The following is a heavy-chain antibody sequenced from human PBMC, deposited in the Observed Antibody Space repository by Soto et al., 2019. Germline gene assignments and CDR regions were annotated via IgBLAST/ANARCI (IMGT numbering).Heavy chain of an antibody. Sequence: GASVKVSCKASGYTFTGYYMHWVRQAPGQGLEWMGWINPNSGGTNYAQKFQGWVTMTRDTSISTAYMELSRLRSDDTAVYYCARELRFLGPNWFDPWGQGTLVTVSS. D-gene: IGHD3-3*01. CDR3: ARELRFLGPNWFDP. CDR2: INPNSGGT. CDR1: GYTFTGYY. V-gene: IGHV1-2*04. J-gene: IGHJ5*02.